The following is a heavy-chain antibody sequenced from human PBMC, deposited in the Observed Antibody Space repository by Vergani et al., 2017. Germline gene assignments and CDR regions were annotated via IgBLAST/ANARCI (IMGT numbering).Heavy chain of an antibody. V-gene: IGHV3-23*01. Sequence: EVQLLDSGGGLVQPGGSLRLSCAASGFTFSSYAMSWVRQAPGKGLEWVSAISGSGGSTYYADSVKGRFTISRDNSKNTLYLQMNSLRAEDTAVYYCAKDSVRRWLQPYYFDYWGQGTLVTVSS. D-gene: IGHD5-24*01. CDR1: GFTFSSYA. CDR2: ISGSGGST. J-gene: IGHJ4*02. CDR3: AKDSVRRWLQPYYFDY.